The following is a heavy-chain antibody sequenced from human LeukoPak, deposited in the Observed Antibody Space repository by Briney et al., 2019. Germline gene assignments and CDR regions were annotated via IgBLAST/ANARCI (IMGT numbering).Heavy chain of an antibody. Sequence: SETLSLTCTVSGGSISSYYWSWIRQPPGKGLEWIGYIYYSGSTNYNPSLKSRVTISVDTSKNQFSLKLSSVTAADTAVYYCARGRLGGYCSSTSCYQRNWFDPWGQGTLVIVSS. J-gene: IGHJ5*02. V-gene: IGHV4-59*01. D-gene: IGHD2-2*01. CDR3: ARGRLGGYCSSTSCYQRNWFDP. CDR2: IYYSGST. CDR1: GGSISSYY.